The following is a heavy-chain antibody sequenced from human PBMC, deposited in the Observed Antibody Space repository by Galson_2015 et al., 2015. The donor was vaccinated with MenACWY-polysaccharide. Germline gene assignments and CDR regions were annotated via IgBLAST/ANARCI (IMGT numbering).Heavy chain of an antibody. CDR1: GLTFRGSG. Sequence: SLRLSCAASGLTFRGSGMHWVRQAPGKGLEWVAVIRYDGSKIVYADSVKGRFTISRDNSKNTLFLEMNSLGAEDTAVYYCAREGSRIVFHAFDTWGQGTMVTVSS. J-gene: IGHJ3*02. V-gene: IGHV3-33*01. D-gene: IGHD6-13*01. CDR2: IRYDGSKI. CDR3: AREGSRIVFHAFDT.